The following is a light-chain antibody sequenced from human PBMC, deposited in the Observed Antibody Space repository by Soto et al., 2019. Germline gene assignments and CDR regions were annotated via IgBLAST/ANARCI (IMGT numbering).Light chain of an antibody. Sequence: QSALTQPASVSGSPGQSITISCTGTSGDVGAYNYVSWYQQHPGKAPKLMIYDVSNRPSGVSNRFSGSKSGNTASLTISGLQAGDEADYYCSSFTSSTTLIFGGGTQLTVL. V-gene: IGLV2-14*03. J-gene: IGLJ2*01. CDR3: SSFTSSTTLI. CDR2: DVS. CDR1: SGDVGAYNY.